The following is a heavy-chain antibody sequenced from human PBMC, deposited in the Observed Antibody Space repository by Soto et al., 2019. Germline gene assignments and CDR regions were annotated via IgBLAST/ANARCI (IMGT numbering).Heavy chain of an antibody. V-gene: IGHV1-69*13. CDR1: GVSFDSFT. CDR3: AREDDTTGHYSWFDP. D-gene: IGHD3-22*01. J-gene: IGHJ5*02. Sequence: SVKVSCKPSGVSFDSFTFSWVRQAPGQGLEWMGGFVPMFGSASVAQRFQGRVRITADASTGIGYMELSDLRSDDSAIYYCAREDDTTGHYSWFDPWGPGTLVTVSS. CDR2: FVPMFGSA.